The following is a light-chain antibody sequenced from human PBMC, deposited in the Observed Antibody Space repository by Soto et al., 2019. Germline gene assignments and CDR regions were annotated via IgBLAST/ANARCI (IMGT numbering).Light chain of an antibody. J-gene: IGKJ4*01. CDR1: QSVSSSY. Sequence: EIVLTQSPGTLSLSPGERATLSCRASQSVSSSYLAWYQQKPGQAPRLLIYDASNRATGIPDRFSGSGSGTDFTLTISGLEPEDFAVYYCQQYGNSPLTFGGGTKVDIK. CDR3: QQYGNSPLT. CDR2: DAS. V-gene: IGKV3-20*01.